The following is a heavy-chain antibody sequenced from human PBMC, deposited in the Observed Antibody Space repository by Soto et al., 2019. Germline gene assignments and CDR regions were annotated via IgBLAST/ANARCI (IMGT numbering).Heavy chain of an antibody. CDR1: GGSMSSGDYY. Sequence: QVQLQEPGPGLVKPSQTLSLTCAVSGGSMSSGDYYWNWIRQHPEKGLEWIGYINYRGSTFYNPSLKSRVTISVDTSKNQFSLKLTSVTAADTAMYYCARDAPGAAPYWGQGTLVTVSS. V-gene: IGHV4-31*11. CDR3: ARDAPGAAPY. J-gene: IGHJ4*02. D-gene: IGHD6-13*01. CDR2: INYRGST.